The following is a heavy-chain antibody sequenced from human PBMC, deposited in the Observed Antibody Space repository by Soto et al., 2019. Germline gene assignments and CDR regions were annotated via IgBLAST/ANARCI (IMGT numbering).Heavy chain of an antibody. CDR3: ARDMVGLLWFGELLKEDHWFDP. D-gene: IGHD3-10*01. Sequence: SETLSLSCTVSGDSISSGGYYWRWIRQHPGKGLEWIGYIYYSGSTYYNPSLKSRVTISVDTSKNQFSLKLSSVTAADTAVYYCARDMVGLLWFGELLKEDHWFDPWGQGTLVTVSS. V-gene: IGHV4-31*03. CDR1: GDSISSGGYY. J-gene: IGHJ5*02. CDR2: IYYSGST.